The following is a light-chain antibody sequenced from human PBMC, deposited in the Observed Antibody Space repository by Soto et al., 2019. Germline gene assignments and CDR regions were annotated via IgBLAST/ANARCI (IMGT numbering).Light chain of an antibody. CDR2: EVS. CDR1: NSDVGGYNY. CDR3: RSHTGSSSTL. Sequence: QSALTQPVSVSGSPGQSITISCTGTNSDVGGYNYVSWYQQHPGKAPKLMIFEVSNRPSGVSNRFSGSKSGNTASLTISGLPAEDEADYYCRSHTGSSSTLFGGGTKLTVL. J-gene: IGLJ2*01. V-gene: IGLV2-14*01.